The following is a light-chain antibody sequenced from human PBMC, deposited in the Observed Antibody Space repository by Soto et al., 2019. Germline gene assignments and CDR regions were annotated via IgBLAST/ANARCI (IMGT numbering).Light chain of an antibody. CDR1: GSDVGDYNY. Sequence: QSVLTQPRSVSGSPGQSVTISCTGTGSDVGDYNYVSWYQQLPGKAPRLMIFDVSKRPSGVPDRFSGSKSGYTASLTISGLQADDEADYYCCSFAGSYTWVFGGGTKLTVL. CDR3: CSFAGSYTWV. J-gene: IGLJ3*02. CDR2: DVS. V-gene: IGLV2-11*01.